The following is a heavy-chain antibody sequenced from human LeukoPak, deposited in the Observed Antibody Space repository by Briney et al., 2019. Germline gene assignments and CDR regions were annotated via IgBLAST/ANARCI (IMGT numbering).Heavy chain of an antibody. J-gene: IGHJ3*02. Sequence: ASVKVSCKASGYTFAGYYMHWVRQAPGQGLEWMGWISAYNGNTNYAQKLQGRVTMTTDTSTSTAYMELRSLRSDDTAVYYCARDRLRGAFDIWGQGTMVTVSS. CDR1: GYTFAGYY. CDR2: ISAYNGNT. CDR3: ARDRLRGAFDI. V-gene: IGHV1-18*04.